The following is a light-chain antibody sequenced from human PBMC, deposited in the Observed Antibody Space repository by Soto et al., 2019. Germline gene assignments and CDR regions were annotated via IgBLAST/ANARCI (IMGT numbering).Light chain of an antibody. CDR1: QSISNW. CDR2: KAS. V-gene: IGKV1-5*03. CDR3: QQYNSS. Sequence: DTQMTQSPSTLSASVGDRVTMTCRASQSISNWLAWYQQKPGKAPKLLIYKASSLESGVPSRFSGSGSGTEFTLTISSLQPDDFPTYYCQQYNSSFGQGTKVEIK. J-gene: IGKJ2*01.